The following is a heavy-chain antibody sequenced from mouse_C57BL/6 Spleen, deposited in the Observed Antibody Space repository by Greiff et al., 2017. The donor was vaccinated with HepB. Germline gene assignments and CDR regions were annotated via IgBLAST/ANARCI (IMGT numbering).Heavy chain of an antibody. D-gene: IGHD1-1*01. Sequence: LQQPGAELVKPGASVKLSCKASGYTFTSYWMHWVKQRPGQGLEWIGMIHPNSGSTNYNEKFKSKATLTVDKSSSAAYMQLSSLTSEDSAVYYCARSHITTVVATGFDYWGQGTTLTVSS. CDR1: GYTFTSYW. V-gene: IGHV1-64*01. J-gene: IGHJ2*01. CDR2: IHPNSGST. CDR3: ARSHITTVVATGFDY.